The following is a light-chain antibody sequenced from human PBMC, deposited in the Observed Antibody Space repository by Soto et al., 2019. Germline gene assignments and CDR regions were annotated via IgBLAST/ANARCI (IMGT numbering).Light chain of an antibody. CDR2: KAS. CDR3: QQYSTYPFT. Sequence: DIQMTQSPSTLSASVGDRVTITCRASQSISSWLAWYHQKPGEAPKLLIYKASTLESGVPSRFSGSGSGTEFTLPIDSLQPDDFATYYCQQYSTYPFTFGQGTHLEIK. CDR1: QSISSW. V-gene: IGKV1-5*03. J-gene: IGKJ2*01.